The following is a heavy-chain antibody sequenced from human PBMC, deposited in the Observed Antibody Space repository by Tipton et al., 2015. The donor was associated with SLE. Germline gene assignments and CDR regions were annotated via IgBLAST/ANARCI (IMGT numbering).Heavy chain of an antibody. CDR1: GYSFTSYG. CDR3: VSSGSMDV. CDR2: ISAYNGNT. J-gene: IGHJ6*02. Sequence: QLVQSGAEVKKPGESLKISCKGSGYSFTSYGISWVRQAPGQGLEWMGWISAYNGNTNYAQKLQGRVTMTTDTSTSTAYMELRSLRSDDTAVYYCVSSGSMDVWGQGTTVTVSS. V-gene: IGHV1-18*01. D-gene: IGHD1-1*01.